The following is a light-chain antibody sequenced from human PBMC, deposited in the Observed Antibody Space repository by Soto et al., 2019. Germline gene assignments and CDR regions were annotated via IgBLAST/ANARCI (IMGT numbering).Light chain of an antibody. CDR1: SSDVGGYNY. V-gene: IGLV2-14*01. CDR3: SSYISSSTSVV. Sequence: QSALTQPASMSRSPGQSITISCTGTSSDVGGYNYVSWYQQHPGKAPKLMIYDVSNRPSGVSNRFSGSKSGNTASLTISGLQAEDEADYYCSSYISSSTSVVFGGGTKLTVL. J-gene: IGLJ2*01. CDR2: DVS.